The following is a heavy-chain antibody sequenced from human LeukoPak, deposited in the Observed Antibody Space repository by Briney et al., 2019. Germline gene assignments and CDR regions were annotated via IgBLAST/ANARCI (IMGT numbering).Heavy chain of an antibody. Sequence: SETLSLTCTASGGSISGYYWNWIRQPPGKGLEWIGYIYYSGTTNYNPSLKSRVTISVDASKNQFSLKLTSVTAADTAVYYCARLIGGAGPGIDYWGQGSLVTVSS. J-gene: IGHJ4*02. CDR2: IYYSGTT. CDR1: GGSISGYY. V-gene: IGHV4-59*01. D-gene: IGHD3-16*01. CDR3: ARLIGGAGPGIDY.